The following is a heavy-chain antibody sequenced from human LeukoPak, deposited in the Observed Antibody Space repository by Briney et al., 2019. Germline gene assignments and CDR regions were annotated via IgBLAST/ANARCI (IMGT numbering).Heavy chain of an antibody. CDR1: GFSFSSYS. D-gene: IGHD2-2*01. CDR3: TTDPYCSSTSCYFYYYYYMDV. CDR2: ISSGSSTI. Sequence: PGGSLRLSCAASGFSFSSYSMNWVRQAPGQGPEWISYISSGSSTIFYADSVKGRFTISRKNDNNSLFLHMNSLKPEDTAVYYCTTDPYCSSTSCYFYYYYYMDVWGKGKTVTVSS. J-gene: IGHJ6*03. V-gene: IGHV3-48*01.